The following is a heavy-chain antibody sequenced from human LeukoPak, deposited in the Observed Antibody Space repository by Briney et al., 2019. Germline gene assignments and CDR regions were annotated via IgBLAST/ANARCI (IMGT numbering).Heavy chain of an antibody. V-gene: IGHV3-23*01. CDR2: ISNSGGST. D-gene: IGHD3-3*01. J-gene: IGHJ4*02. Sequence: PGGSLRLSCAASGFTFSTYAMSWVRQAPGKGLEWVSTISNSGGSTHYADSVKGRFTISRDYSKNTLYLQMNSLRAEDTAVYFCAKDRGAIFGDYWGQGTLVTVSS. CDR3: AKDRGAIFGDY. CDR1: GFTFSTYA.